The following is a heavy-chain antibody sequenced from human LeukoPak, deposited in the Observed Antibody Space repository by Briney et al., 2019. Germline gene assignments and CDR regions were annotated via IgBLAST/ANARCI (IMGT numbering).Heavy chain of an antibody. J-gene: IGHJ5*02. Sequence: SETLSLTCSVSGGSINSSTYYWGWIRQPPGKGLEWIGSIYYSGNIYYNPSLKSRITISVDTSKNQFSLKLNSVTAADTAVYYCARGTETTFEGGPYRRYNWFYPWGQGTLVTVSS. CDR3: ARGTETTFEGGPYRRYNWFYP. D-gene: IGHD4-17*01. CDR1: GGSINSSTYY. CDR2: IYYSGNI. V-gene: IGHV4-39*01.